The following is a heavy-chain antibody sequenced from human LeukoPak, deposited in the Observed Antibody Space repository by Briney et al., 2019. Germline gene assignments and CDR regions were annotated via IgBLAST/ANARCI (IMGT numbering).Heavy chain of an antibody. D-gene: IGHD3-22*01. CDR3: ARDYYDSSGYYYWYYFDY. CDR2: IYHSGST. CDR1: GYSISSGYY. J-gene: IGHJ4*02. Sequence: SETLSLTCTVSGYSISSGYYWGWIRQPPGRGLEWIGSIYHSGSTYYNPSLKSRVTISVDTSKNQFSLKLSSVTAADTAVYYCARDYYDSSGYYYWYYFDYWGQGTLVTVSS. V-gene: IGHV4-38-2*02.